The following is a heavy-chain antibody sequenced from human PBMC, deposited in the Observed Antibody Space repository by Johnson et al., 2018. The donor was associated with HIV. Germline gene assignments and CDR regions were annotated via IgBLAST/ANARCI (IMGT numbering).Heavy chain of an antibody. CDR3: ARGLKGAFDI. V-gene: IGHV3-30*03. CDR1: GFTFDDYA. J-gene: IGHJ3*02. CDR2: ISYDGSNK. Sequence: QVQLVESGGGLVQPGRSLKLSCAASGFTFDDYAMHWVRQTPGKGLEWVAVISYDGSNKYYPDSVQGRFTISRDNSRNMVYLEMNSLRTEDTAVYYCARGLKGAFDIWGQGTRVTVSA.